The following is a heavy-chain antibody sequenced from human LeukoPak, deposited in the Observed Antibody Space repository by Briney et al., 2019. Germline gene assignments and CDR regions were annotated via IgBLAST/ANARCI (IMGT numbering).Heavy chain of an antibody. CDR3: ARDDDYGDDLNWFDP. J-gene: IGHJ5*02. CDR2: IYYSGST. Sequence: SETLSLTCTVSGGSISSGGYYWSWIRQHPGKGLEWIGYIYYSGSTYYNPSLKSRVTISVDTSKNQFSLKLSSVTAADTAVYYCARDDDYGDDLNWFDPWGQGTLVTVSS. CDR1: GGSISSGGYY. V-gene: IGHV4-31*03. D-gene: IGHD4-17*01.